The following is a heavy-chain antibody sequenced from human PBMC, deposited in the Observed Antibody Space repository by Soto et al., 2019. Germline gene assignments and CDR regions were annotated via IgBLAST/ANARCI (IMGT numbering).Heavy chain of an antibody. D-gene: IGHD3-10*01. V-gene: IGHV3-21*01. CDR1: GFTFSSYS. CDR2: ISSSSSYI. J-gene: IGHJ4*02. Sequence: EVQLVESGGGLAKPGGSLRLSCAASGFTFSSYSMNWVRQAPGKGLEWVSSISSSSSYIYYADSVKGRFTISRDNAKNSLYLQMNSLRAEDTAVYYCASLQTYYYGSGTHDYWGQGTLVTVSS. CDR3: ASLQTYYYGSGTHDY.